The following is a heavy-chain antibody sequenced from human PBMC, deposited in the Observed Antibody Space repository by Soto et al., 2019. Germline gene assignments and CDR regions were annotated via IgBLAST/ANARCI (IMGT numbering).Heavy chain of an antibody. D-gene: IGHD6-19*01. J-gene: IGHJ5*02. V-gene: IGHV4-34*01. CDR2: INHSGST. CDR3: ARWSSSGWYWFDP. CDR1: GGSFSGYY. Sequence: SETLSLTCAVYGGSFSGYYWSWIRQPPGKGLEWIGEINHSGSTNYNPSLKSRVTISVDTSKNQFSLKLSSVTAADTAVYYCARWSSSGWYWFDPWGQGTLVTVSS.